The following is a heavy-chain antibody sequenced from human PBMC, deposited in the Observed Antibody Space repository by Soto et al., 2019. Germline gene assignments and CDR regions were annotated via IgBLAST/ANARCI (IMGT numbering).Heavy chain of an antibody. J-gene: IGHJ4*02. CDR2: IKHDGSEK. CDR3: ARVDRTGTTRRLLDY. V-gene: IGHV3-7*05. Sequence: EVQLVESGGGLVQPGGSLRLSCAASGFTFSNYWMSWVRQAPGKGLEWVANIKHDGSEKYYVDSVNGRFTISRDNAKNSLYLQINSLRAEDTAVYYCARVDRTGTTRRLLDYWGQGTLVTVSS. D-gene: IGHD1-1*01. CDR1: GFTFSNYW.